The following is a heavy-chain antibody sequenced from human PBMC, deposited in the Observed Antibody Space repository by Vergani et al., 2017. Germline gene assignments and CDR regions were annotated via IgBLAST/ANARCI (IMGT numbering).Heavy chain of an antibody. Sequence: EVQLLESGGGLVQPGGSLRLSCAASGFTFSSYAMSWVRQAPGKGLEWVSAISGSGGSTYYADSVKGRFTISRDNSKNTLYLQMNSLRAEDTAVYYFAKSIAARLVWPYWGQGTLVTVSS. D-gene: IGHD6-6*01. J-gene: IGHJ4*02. CDR1: GFTFSSYA. CDR2: ISGSGGST. V-gene: IGHV3-23*01. CDR3: AKSIAARLVWPY.